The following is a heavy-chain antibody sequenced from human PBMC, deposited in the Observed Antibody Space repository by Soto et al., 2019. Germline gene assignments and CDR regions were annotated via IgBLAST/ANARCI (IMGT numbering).Heavy chain of an antibody. CDR3: ATAVRGSAWSY. J-gene: IGHJ4*02. V-gene: IGHV3-7*01. CDR1: GFTFSGYW. Sequence: EVKLEESGGGLVQTGGSLRLSCAVSGFTFSGYWMRWVRQSPGRGLEGVANIKDDGSQTYYVGSVRGRFTISRDNGQNSLYLHMNSLRVEDTAVYYCATAVRGSAWSYWGQGTLVNVSS. D-gene: IGHD6-19*01. CDR2: IKDDGSQT.